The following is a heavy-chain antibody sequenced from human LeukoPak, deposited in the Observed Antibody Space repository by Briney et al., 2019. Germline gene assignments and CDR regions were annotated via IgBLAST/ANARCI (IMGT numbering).Heavy chain of an antibody. CDR2: ISSSGNTI. CDR1: GFTFSDYS. Sequence: GGSLRLSCAASGFTFSDYSRNWIRQAPGKGLEWVSYISSSGNTIYYADTVKGRFTISRDNAKNSLYLQMNSLRAEDTAVYHCARGPLSGSYLRGFDYWGQGTLVTVSS. J-gene: IGHJ4*02. D-gene: IGHD3-10*01. V-gene: IGHV3-11*04. CDR3: ARGPLSGSYLRGFDY.